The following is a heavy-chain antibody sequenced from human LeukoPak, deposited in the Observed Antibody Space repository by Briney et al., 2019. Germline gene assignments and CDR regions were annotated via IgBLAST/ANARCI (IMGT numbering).Heavy chain of an antibody. V-gene: IGHV4-59*06. CDR1: GGSISSYY. J-gene: IGHJ4*02. D-gene: IGHD4-23*01. CDR3: ASLGGGKRTFDY. Sequence: SETLSLTCTASGGSISSYYWSWIRQPPGKGLEWIGYIYYSGSTYYNPSLKSRVTISVDTSKNQFSLKLSSVTAADTAVYYCASLGGGKRTFDYWGQGTLVTVSS. CDR2: IYYSGST.